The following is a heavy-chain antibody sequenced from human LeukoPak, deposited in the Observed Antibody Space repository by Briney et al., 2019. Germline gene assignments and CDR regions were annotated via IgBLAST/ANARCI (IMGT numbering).Heavy chain of an antibody. D-gene: IGHD3-9*01. CDR1: GGTFSSYA. J-gene: IGHJ6*03. Sequence: SVKVSCKASGGTFSSYAISWVRQAPGQGLAWMGGIIPIFGTANYAQKFQGRVTITADESTCTAYMELSSLRSEDTAVYYCARHPHAMTGYIYYYYYYYMDVWGKGTTVTVSS. V-gene: IGHV1-69*13. CDR2: IIPIFGTA. CDR3: ARHPHAMTGYIYYYYYYYMDV.